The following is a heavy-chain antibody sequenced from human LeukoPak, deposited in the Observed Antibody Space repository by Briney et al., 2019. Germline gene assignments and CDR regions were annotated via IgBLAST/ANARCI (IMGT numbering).Heavy chain of an antibody. D-gene: IGHD6-13*01. V-gene: IGHV3-48*01. CDR2: ISSSSSTI. CDR1: GFTFSNYN. J-gene: IGHJ3*02. CDR3: ARESTYSSNSYFYSQDAFDI. Sequence: HPGGSLRLSCAASGFTFSNYNMNWVRQAPGKGLEWVSYISSSSSTIYYADSVKGRFTISRDNAKNSLYLQMNSLRAEDTAVYYCARESTYSSNSYFYSQDAFDIWGQGTMVTVSS.